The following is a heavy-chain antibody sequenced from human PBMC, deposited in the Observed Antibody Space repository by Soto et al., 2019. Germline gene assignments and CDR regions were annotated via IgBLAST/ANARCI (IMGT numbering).Heavy chain of an antibody. D-gene: IGHD1-1*01. CDR1: GDSITSNSYF. J-gene: IGHJ4*02. CDR3: VAGGTRWLQSPFDY. V-gene: IGHV4-39*01. CDR2: IYYSGTT. Sequence: SETLSLTCTVSGDSITSNSYFWAWIRQPPGKGLEWIGSIYYSGTTYYNPSLKSRVTISVDRSKNQFSLKLRSEDTAVYYCVAGGTRWLQSPFDYWGQGTLVTVSS.